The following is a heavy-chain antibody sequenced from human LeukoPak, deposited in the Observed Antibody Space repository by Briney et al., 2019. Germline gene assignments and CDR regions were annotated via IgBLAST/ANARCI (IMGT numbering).Heavy chain of an antibody. V-gene: IGHV3-53*01. CDR3: ARSPWGITMIAEA. CDR1: GFIVSSNY. D-gene: IGHD3-22*01. J-gene: IGHJ5*02. CDR2: IYSGGST. Sequence: QPGGSLSLSCAASGFIVSSNYMSWVRQAPGKGLEWVSFIYSGGSTYYADSVKGRFTISRDNSKNTLYLQMNSLRAEDTAVYYCARSPWGITMIAEAWGQGTLVTVSS.